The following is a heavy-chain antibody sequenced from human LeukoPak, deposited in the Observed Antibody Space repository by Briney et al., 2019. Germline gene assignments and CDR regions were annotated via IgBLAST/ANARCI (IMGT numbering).Heavy chain of an antibody. J-gene: IGHJ6*03. V-gene: IGHV1-69*06. D-gene: IGHD2-2*01. CDR2: IIPIFGTA. CDR1: GYTFTSYG. Sequence: SVKVSCKASGYTFTSYGISWVRQAPGQGLEWMGGIIPIFGTANYAQKFQGRVTITADKSTSTAYMELSSLRSEDTAVYYCARGYCSSTSCFKPYYYYYYMDVWGKGTTVTVSS. CDR3: ARGYCSSTSCFKPYYYYYYMDV.